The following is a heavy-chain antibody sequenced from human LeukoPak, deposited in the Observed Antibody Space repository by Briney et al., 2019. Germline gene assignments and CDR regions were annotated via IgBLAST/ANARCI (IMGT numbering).Heavy chain of an antibody. Sequence: SETLSLTCTVSGGSISSGGYYWSWIRQHPGKGLEWIGYIYYSGSTYYNPSLKSRVTISVDTSKNQFSLKLSSVTAADTAVYYCASLYSSLVRVPGYYYYGMDVWGQGTTVTVSS. CDR3: ASLYSSLVRVPGYYYYGMDV. D-gene: IGHD6-13*01. CDR2: IYYSGST. V-gene: IGHV4-31*03. CDR1: GGSISSGGYY. J-gene: IGHJ6*02.